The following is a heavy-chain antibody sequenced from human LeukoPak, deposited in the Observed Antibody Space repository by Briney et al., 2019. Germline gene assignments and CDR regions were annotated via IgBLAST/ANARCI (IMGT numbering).Heavy chain of an antibody. D-gene: IGHD3-10*02. V-gene: IGHV3-21*01. J-gene: IGHJ6*04. CDR3: AELGITMIGGV. CDR2: ITSSSSYT. Sequence: PGGSLRLSCAASGFTFNSHHMNWVRQAPGKGLEWVSSITSSSSYTYYAESVKGRFTISRDNAENSLYLQMNSLRAEDTAVYYCAELGITMIGGVWGKGTTVTISS. CDR1: GFTFNSHH.